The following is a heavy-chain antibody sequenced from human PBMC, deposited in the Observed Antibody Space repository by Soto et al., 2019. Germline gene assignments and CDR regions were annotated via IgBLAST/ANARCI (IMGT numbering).Heavy chain of an antibody. CDR1: GFTLGSIA. CDR2: ISGSGGRT. D-gene: IGHD3-16*01. Sequence: GGSRNLSCAASGFTLGSIAMGWVRQAHGRGRGWVSAISGSGGRTYYADSVKGRFTISRDNSKNTLYLQMNSLRAEDTAVYYCAKDKRTGGRGNYYYYYGMDVWGQGTTVTVSS. CDR3: AKDKRTGGRGNYYYYYGMDV. V-gene: IGHV3-23*01. J-gene: IGHJ6*02.